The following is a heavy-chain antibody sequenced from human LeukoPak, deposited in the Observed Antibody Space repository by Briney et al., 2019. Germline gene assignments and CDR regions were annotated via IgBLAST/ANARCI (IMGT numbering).Heavy chain of an antibody. D-gene: IGHD6-19*01. CDR1: GYSFTSYW. Sequence: GASLQISCKGSGYSFTSYWIGWVRQLPGKGLEWMGIIYPGDSDTRYSPSFQGQVTISADKPISTAYLQWSSLKASDTAMYYCARIGYSSGWYSVYYFDYWGQGTLVTVSS. CDR2: IYPGDSDT. V-gene: IGHV5-51*04. CDR3: ARIGYSSGWYSVYYFDY. J-gene: IGHJ4*02.